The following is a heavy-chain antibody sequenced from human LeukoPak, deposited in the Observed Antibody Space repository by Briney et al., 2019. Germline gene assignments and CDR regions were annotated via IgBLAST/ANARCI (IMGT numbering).Heavy chain of an antibody. CDR1: GFTFSSYA. Sequence: PGGSLRLSCAASGFTFSSYAMHWVRQAPGKGLEYVSAISSNGGSTYYANSVKGRFTISRDNSKNTLYLQMGSLRAEDMAVYYCARVLDYYDSSGYPPGDYWGQGTLVTVSS. J-gene: IGHJ4*02. CDR2: ISSNGGST. CDR3: ARVLDYYDSSGYPPGDY. D-gene: IGHD3-22*01. V-gene: IGHV3-64*01.